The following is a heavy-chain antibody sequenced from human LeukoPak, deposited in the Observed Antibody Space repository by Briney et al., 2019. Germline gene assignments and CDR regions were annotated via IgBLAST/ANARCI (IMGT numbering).Heavy chain of an antibody. J-gene: IGHJ4*01. CDR2: ISAGTYI. D-gene: IGHD3-3*01. V-gene: IGHV3-48*03. Sequence: GGSLRLSCVASGFTFSRFEMNWVRQAPGKGLEWISHISAGTYIAYTASVKGRFTISRDNAKNSLYLQMNCLRAEDTAVYYCARDPGSRFLEWPDWGQGALVTVSS. CDR3: ARDPGSRFLEWPD. CDR1: GFTFSRFE.